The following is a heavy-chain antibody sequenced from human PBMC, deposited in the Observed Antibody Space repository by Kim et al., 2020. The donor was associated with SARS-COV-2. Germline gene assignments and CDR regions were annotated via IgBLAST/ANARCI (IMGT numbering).Heavy chain of an antibody. Sequence: GGSLRLSCAASGFTFRSYAMSWVRQAPGKGLEWVSAISGSGGSTYYADSVKGRFTISRDNSKNTLYLQMNSLRAEDTAVYYCAKKHSSGTGGMDVWGQGPTVTVSS. CDR2: ISGSGGST. CDR1: GFTFRSYA. V-gene: IGHV3-23*01. J-gene: IGHJ6*02. D-gene: IGHD6-19*01. CDR3: AKKHSSGTGGMDV.